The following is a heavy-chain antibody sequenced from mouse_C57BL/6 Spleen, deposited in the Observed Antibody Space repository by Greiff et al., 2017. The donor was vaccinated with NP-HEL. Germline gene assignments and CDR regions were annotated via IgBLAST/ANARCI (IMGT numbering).Heavy chain of an antibody. Sequence: EVQLVESGEGLVKPGGSLKLSCAASGFTFSSYAMSWVRQTPEKRLEWVAYISSGGDYIYYADTVKGRFTISRENARNTLYLQMSSLKSEETAMYYCTRAGVVVPYWYFDVWGTGTTVTVSS. J-gene: IGHJ1*03. D-gene: IGHD1-1*01. CDR1: GFTFSSYA. V-gene: IGHV5-9-1*02. CDR2: ISSGGDYI. CDR3: TRAGVVVPYWYFDV.